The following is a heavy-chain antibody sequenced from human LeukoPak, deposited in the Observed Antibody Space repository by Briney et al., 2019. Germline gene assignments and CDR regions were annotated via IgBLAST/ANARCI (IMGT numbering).Heavy chain of an antibody. D-gene: IGHD6-13*01. CDR2: ISITGGST. V-gene: IGHV3-23*01. CDR3: ATLSVAAGDWDDDF. CDR1: GFTFSSYA. J-gene: IGHJ4*02. Sequence: PGGSLRLSCVASGFTFSSYAMSWVRQAPGKGLEWLSGISITGGSTYYTDSVKGRFTISRDNSKNTLYLQMNSLRVEDTAVYYCATLSVAAGDWDDDFWGQGTLLTVSS.